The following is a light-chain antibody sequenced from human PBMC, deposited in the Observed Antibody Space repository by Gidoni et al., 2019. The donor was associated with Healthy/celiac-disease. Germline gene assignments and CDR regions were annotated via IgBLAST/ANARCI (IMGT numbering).Light chain of an antibody. CDR2: GAS. J-gene: IGKJ4*01. CDR1: QSVSSSS. V-gene: IGKV3-20*01. CDR3: QQFESSPT. Sequence: EIVLTQSPGTLSLSPGERATRSCRASQSVSSSSIVWYQQKPGQTPRLVIYGASSRATGIPDRFSGSGSGTDFTLTISRLEPEDFAVYYCQQFESSPTFGGGTRVEMK.